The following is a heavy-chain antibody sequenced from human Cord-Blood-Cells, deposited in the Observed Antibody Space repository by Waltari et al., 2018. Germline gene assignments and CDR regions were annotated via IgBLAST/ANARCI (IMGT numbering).Heavy chain of an antibody. CDR1: GGTFSSYA. CDR3: ARGGVGGYYDY. V-gene: IGHV1-69*04. D-gene: IGHD3-22*01. CDR2: VIPILVIA. J-gene: IGHJ4*02. Sequence: QVQLVQSGAEVKKPGSSVKVSCKASGGTFSSYAISWVRQAPGQGLEWMGGVIPILVIANYAEKFQGRVTITADESTSTAYMELSSLRSEDTAVYYCARGGVGGYYDYWGQGTLVTVSS.